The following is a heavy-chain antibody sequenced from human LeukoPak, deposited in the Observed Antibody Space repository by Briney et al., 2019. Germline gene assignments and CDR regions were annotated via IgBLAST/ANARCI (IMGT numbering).Heavy chain of an antibody. CDR1: GFTFSSYG. J-gene: IGHJ4*02. V-gene: IGHV3-23*01. D-gene: IGHD6-19*01. CDR2: ISGSGGST. CDR3: AKSPEQIAVAGLDY. Sequence: PGGSLRLSCSASGFTFSSYGMSWVRQAPGKGLEWVSAISGSGGSTYYADSVKGRFTISRDNSKNTLYLQMNSVRAEDTAVYYCAKSPEQIAVAGLDYWGQGTLVTVSS.